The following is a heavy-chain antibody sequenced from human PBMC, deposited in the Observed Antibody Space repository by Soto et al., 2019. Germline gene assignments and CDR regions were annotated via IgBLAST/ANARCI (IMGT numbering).Heavy chain of an antibody. J-gene: IGHJ6*03. Sequence: ASVKVSCKASGYTFTGYYMHWVRQAPGQGLEWMGWINPNSGGTNYAQKFQGWVTMTRDTSISTAYMELSRLRSDDTAVYYCARDQGFFIYCYAYYTAVGWGTGPTVTVSS. CDR1: GYTFTGYY. CDR2: INPNSGGT. CDR3: ARDQGFFIYCYAYYTAVG. D-gene: IGHD3-10*01. V-gene: IGHV1-2*04.